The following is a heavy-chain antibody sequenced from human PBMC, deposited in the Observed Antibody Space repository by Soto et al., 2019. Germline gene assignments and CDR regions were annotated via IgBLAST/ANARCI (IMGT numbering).Heavy chain of an antibody. CDR3: ARDHQELILYNWFDP. J-gene: IGHJ5*02. Sequence: GASVKVSCKASGGTFSSYAISWVRQAPGQGLEWMGGIIPIFGTANYAQKFQGRVTITADESTSTAYMELRSLRVDDTAVYYCARDHQELILYNWFDPWGQGTRVTVSS. CDR2: IIPIFGTA. D-gene: IGHD1-7*01. V-gene: IGHV1-69*13. CDR1: GGTFSSYA.